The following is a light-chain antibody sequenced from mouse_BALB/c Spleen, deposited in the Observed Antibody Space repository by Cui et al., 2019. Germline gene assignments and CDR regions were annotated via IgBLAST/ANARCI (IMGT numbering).Light chain of an antibody. CDR3: LQSDNMPYT. Sequence: EITVTQSPASLSVPTGEKVTIRCLNSTDIDDDMNWHQQKPGEPTKLLISDGYTFGSGVPYRFSGSGSGTDFVFTIKNTLSEDVADYYCLQSDNMPYTFGGGTKLEIK. J-gene: IGKJ2*01. CDR2: DGY. V-gene: IGKV17-127*01. CDR1: TDIDDD.